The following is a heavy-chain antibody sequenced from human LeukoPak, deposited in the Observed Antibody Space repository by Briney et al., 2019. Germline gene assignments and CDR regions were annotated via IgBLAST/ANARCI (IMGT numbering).Heavy chain of an antibody. V-gene: IGHV3-11*05. Sequence: GGSLTLSCATSGFSFSDYYMSWIRQAPGKGLEWITYISSSSTYTKYVDSVMGRFTISRDNAKKTLYLQMNNLRVEDTAIYYCARDWGSGGWGQGTLVTVSS. CDR1: GFSFSDYY. D-gene: IGHD6-25*01. CDR2: ISSSSTYT. J-gene: IGHJ1*01. CDR3: ARDWGSGG.